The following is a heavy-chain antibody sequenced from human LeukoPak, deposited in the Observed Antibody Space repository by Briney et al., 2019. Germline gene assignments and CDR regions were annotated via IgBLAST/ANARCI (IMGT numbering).Heavy chain of an antibody. CDR3: ARDRRAVVGATYYYYYGMDV. CDR1: GYTSTSYG. J-gene: IGHJ6*02. CDR2: ISAYNGNT. D-gene: IGHD1-26*01. V-gene: IGHV1-18*01. Sequence: ASVKVSCKASGYTSTSYGISWVRQAPGQGLEWMGWISAYNGNTNYAQKLQGRVTMTTDTSTSTAYMELRSLRSDDTAVYYCARDRRAVVGATYYYYYGMDVWGQGTTVTVSS.